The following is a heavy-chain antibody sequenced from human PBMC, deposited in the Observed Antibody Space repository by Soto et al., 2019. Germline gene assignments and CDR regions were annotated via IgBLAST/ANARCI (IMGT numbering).Heavy chain of an antibody. CDR1: GGSFSGYY. J-gene: IGHJ6*02. CDR2: INHSGST. Sequence: SETLSLTCAVYGGSFSGYYWSWIRQPPGKGLEWVGEINHSGSTNYNPSLKSRVTISVDTSKNQFSLKLSSVTAADTAVYYCARSTFKDYYGMDVWGQGTTVTVSS. CDR3: ARSTFKDYYGMDV. D-gene: IGHD3-16*01. V-gene: IGHV4-34*01.